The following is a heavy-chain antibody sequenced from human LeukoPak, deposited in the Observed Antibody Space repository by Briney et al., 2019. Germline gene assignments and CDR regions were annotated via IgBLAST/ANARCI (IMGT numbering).Heavy chain of an antibody. J-gene: IGHJ3*02. CDR2: IWYGGSNK. CDR1: GFTFSSYG. D-gene: IGHD3-16*02. V-gene: IGHV3-33*08. CDR3: ARAVLYSEHAFDI. Sequence: PGGSLRLSCAASGFTFSSYGKHWVRQAPGKGLEWVAVIWYGGSNKYYADSVKGRFTISRDNSKNTLYLQMNSLRAEDTAVYYCARAVLYSEHAFDIWGQGTMVTVSS.